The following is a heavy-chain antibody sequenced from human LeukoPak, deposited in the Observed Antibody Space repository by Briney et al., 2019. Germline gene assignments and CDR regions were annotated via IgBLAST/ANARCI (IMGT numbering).Heavy chain of an antibody. V-gene: IGHV3-20*04. CDR1: GFNFNQFW. Sequence: GGSLRLSCAASGFNFNQFWMTWVRQTPGKGLEWVSGINWNGGSTGYGDSVKGRFTISRDNAKNSLYLQMNSLRAEDTALYYCAGGDRNGWYFDYWGQGILVTVSS. J-gene: IGHJ4*02. CDR3: AGGDRNGWYFDY. CDR2: INWNGGST. D-gene: IGHD6-19*01.